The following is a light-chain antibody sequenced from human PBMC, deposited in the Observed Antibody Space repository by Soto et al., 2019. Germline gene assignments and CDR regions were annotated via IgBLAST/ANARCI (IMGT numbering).Light chain of an antibody. CDR3: QQYADWPKT. J-gene: IGKJ1*01. Sequence: EIVLTQSPGTLSLSPGERATLSCRASQAVRSTYLAWHQQKPGQAPKLLIYATSSRATGIPDRFSGSGSGTDFTLTISSLQSEDFAVYFCQQYADWPKTFGQGTKVDIK. CDR2: ATS. CDR1: QAVRSTY. V-gene: IGKV3-20*01.